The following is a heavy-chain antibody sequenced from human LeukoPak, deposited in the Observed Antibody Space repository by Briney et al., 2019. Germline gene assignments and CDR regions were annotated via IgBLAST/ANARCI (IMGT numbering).Heavy chain of an antibody. CDR2: IYHSGSI. CDR1: GVSINSYY. D-gene: IGHD6-13*01. V-gene: IGHV4-59*12. Sequence: SETLSLTCTASGVSINSYYWSWIRQPPGKGLEWIGEIYHSGSINYNPSLKSRVTISIDKSKNQFSLKLSSVTAADTAVYYCASLYGSSWPPFDYWGQGTLVTVSS. J-gene: IGHJ4*02. CDR3: ASLYGSSWPPFDY.